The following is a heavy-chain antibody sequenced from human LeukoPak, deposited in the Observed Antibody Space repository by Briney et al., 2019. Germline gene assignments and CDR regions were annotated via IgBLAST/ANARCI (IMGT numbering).Heavy chain of an antibody. CDR1: GGSISSYY. CDR2: IYTSGST. Sequence: SDTLSLTCTVSGGSISSYYWSWIRQPAGKGLEWIGRIYTSGSTNYNPSLKSRVTMSVDTSKNQFSLKLSSVTAADTAVYYCARDETPMGATRWFDPWGQGTLVTVSS. V-gene: IGHV4-4*07. J-gene: IGHJ5*02. CDR3: ARDETPMGATRWFDP. D-gene: IGHD1-26*01.